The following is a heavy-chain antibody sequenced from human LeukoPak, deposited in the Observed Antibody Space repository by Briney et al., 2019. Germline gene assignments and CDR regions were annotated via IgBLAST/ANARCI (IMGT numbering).Heavy chain of an antibody. J-gene: IGHJ4*02. CDR1: GGSFSGYY. D-gene: IGHD3-22*01. Sequence: PSETLSLTCAVYGGSFSGYYWSWIRQPPGKGLEWMGEINHSGSTNYNPSLKSRVTISVDTSKNQFSLKLSSVTAADTAVYYCASRSEYYYDSSRYARGQGTLVTVSS. V-gene: IGHV4-34*01. CDR2: INHSGST. CDR3: ASRSEYYYDSSRYA.